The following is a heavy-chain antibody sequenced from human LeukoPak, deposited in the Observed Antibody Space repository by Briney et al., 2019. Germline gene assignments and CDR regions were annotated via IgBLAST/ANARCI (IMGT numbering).Heavy chain of an antibody. D-gene: IGHD4-17*01. CDR3: ARGLPKHDYGDYGGTWFDP. CDR2: IYYSGNT. CDR1: GGSISSSNYY. Sequence: SETLSLTCTVSGGSISSSNYYWGWLRQPPGKGLEWIGDIYYSGNTYYTPSLKSRVTMSIDTSKNQFSLRLSSVTAADTALYYCARGLPKHDYGDYGGTWFDPWGQGALVTVSS. J-gene: IGHJ5*02. V-gene: IGHV4-39*07.